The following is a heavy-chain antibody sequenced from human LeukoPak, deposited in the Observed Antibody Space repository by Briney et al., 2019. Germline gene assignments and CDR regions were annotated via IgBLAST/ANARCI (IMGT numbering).Heavy chain of an antibody. CDR1: GFTVSSNY. J-gene: IGHJ3*02. CDR2: IYSGGST. Sequence: GGSLRLSCAASGFTVSSNYMSWVCQAPGKGLEWVSVIYSGGSTYYADSVKGRFTISRDNSKNTLYLQMNSLRAEDTAVYYCARDRPNDYVWGSYRSSFDIWGQGTMVTVSS. V-gene: IGHV3-66*01. D-gene: IGHD3-16*02. CDR3: ARDRPNDYVWGSYRSSFDI.